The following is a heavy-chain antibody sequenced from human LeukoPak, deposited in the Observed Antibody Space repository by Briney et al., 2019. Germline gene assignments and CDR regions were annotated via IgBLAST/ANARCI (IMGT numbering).Heavy chain of an antibody. CDR3: ARVIGIAAAGGIGTDAFDI. CDR1: GGSISSYY. D-gene: IGHD6-13*01. CDR2: IYYSGST. V-gene: IGHV4-59*01. J-gene: IGHJ3*02. Sequence: PAETLSLTCTVSGGSISSYYWSWLRQPPGKGLEWIGYIYYSGSTNYNPSLKSRVTISVDTSKNQFSLKLSSVTAADTAVYYCARVIGIAAAGGIGTDAFDIWGQGTMVTVSS.